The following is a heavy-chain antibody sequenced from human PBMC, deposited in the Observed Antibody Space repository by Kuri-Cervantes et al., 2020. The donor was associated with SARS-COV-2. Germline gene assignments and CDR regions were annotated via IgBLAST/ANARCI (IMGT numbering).Heavy chain of an antibody. J-gene: IGHJ4*02. CDR3: ARNASDDFWSGPSVRLYYFAN. CDR2: IYHSGST. CDR1: GGSIISSSYY. Sequence: SETLSLTCTVSGGSIISSSYYEGWIRQPPGKGLVWLGSIYHSGSTYYHPSLKSRVTISVDTSKNQLSLKLSSAPATDTAVYYCARNASDDFWSGPSVRLYYFANWGQGTLVTVSS. V-gene: IGHV4-39*07. D-gene: IGHD3-3*01.